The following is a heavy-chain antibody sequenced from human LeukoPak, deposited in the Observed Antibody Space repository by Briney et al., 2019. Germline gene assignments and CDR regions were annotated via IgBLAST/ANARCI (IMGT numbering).Heavy chain of an antibody. Sequence: SETLSLTCAVYGGSFSGYYWSWIRQPAGKGLEWIGRIYTSGSTNYNPSLKSRVTMSVDTSKNQFSLKLSSVTAADTAVYYCAKDSRGYCGGDCYYYYGMDVWGQGTTVTVSS. CDR3: AKDSRGYCGGDCYYYYGMDV. CDR1: GGSFSGYY. CDR2: IYTSGST. D-gene: IGHD2-21*02. V-gene: IGHV4-4*07. J-gene: IGHJ6*02.